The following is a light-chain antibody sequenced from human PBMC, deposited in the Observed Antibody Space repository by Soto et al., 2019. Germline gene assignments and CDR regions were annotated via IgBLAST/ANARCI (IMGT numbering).Light chain of an antibody. CDR2: DVS. CDR3: SSYTSSSIYV. CDR1: SSDVGGYNY. J-gene: IGLJ1*01. Sequence: QSALTQPASLSGSPGQSITISCTGTSSDVGGYNYVSWYQQHPGKAPKLMIYDVSNRPSGVSNRFSGSKSGNTASLTISGLQAEDEADYYCSSYTSSSIYVFGTGTKVTV. V-gene: IGLV2-14*01.